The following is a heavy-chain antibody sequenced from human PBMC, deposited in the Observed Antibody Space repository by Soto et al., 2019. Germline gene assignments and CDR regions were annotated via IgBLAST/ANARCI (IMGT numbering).Heavy chain of an antibody. CDR1: GYTFTSYA. V-gene: IGHV1-18*01. CDR3: ARDSPPNYL. CDR2: INAYNGNT. J-gene: IGHJ5*02. D-gene: IGHD7-27*01. Sequence: QVQLVQSGAEVKKPGASVKVSCKASGYTFTSYAISWVRQAPGQGLEWMGWINAYNGNTNYAQKLQGRLTMTTDTSTSQAYMQLTSLRSDDTDLYCCARDSPPNYLWGQGTLVTVSS.